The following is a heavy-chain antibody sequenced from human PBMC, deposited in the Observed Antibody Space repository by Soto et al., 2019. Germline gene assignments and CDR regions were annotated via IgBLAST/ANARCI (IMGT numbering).Heavy chain of an antibody. CDR2: INEDGSEK. Sequence: EVQLVESGGALVQPGGSLRLSCAASGFSFSAYWMNWVRQAPGKGLEWVANINEDGSEKYYVDSVKGRFTISRDNAKDSIYLKMNNLGADDPAGYSCQRADPKGEIPDAFDTWGQGTLVTVSS. D-gene: IGHD1-26*01. CDR1: GFSFSAYW. CDR3: QRADPKGEIPDAFDT. V-gene: IGHV3-7*01. J-gene: IGHJ3*02.